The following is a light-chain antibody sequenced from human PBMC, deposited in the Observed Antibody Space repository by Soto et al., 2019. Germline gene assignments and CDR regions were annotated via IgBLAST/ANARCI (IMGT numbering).Light chain of an antibody. J-gene: IGKJ2*01. V-gene: IGKV3-11*01. CDR1: QSVSRY. CDR2: DAS. Sequence: EIVLTQSPATLALSPGERATLSCRASQSVSRYLAWYQQKPGQAPRLLIYDASNRATGIPARFSGSGSGTDFTLTINSLEPEDFAVYYCLQRSDWYTFGQGTKLEMK. CDR3: LQRSDWYT.